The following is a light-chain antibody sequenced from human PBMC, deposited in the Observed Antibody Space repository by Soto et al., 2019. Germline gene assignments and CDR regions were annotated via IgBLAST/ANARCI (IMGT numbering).Light chain of an antibody. Sequence: IMLTQSPANLSLSPGERATLSCRASQSVSSNLAWYQQKPGQAPRLLIYGASTRATGIPARFSGSGSGTEFTLTISSLQSEDFAVYYCQQYNNWPPITFGQGTRLEIK. CDR2: GAS. CDR1: QSVSSN. CDR3: QQYNNWPPIT. V-gene: IGKV3-15*01. J-gene: IGKJ5*01.